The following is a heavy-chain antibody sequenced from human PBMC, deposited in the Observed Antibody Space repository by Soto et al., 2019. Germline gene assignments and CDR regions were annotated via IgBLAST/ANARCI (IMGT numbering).Heavy chain of an antibody. CDR3: AREQGLDV. J-gene: IGHJ6*02. V-gene: IGHV3-30-3*01. Sequence: PGGSLRLSCAASGFTFSSYAVHWVRQAPGKGLEWVAVISYDGSNKYYADSVKGRFTISRDNSKNTLYLQMNSLRAEDTAVYYCAREQGLDVWGQGTTVTVSS. CDR2: ISYDGSNK. CDR1: GFTFSSYA.